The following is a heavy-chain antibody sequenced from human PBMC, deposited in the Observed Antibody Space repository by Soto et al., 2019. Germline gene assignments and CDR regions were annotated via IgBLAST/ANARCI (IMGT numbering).Heavy chain of an antibody. V-gene: IGHV4-39*01. J-gene: IGHJ6*02. D-gene: IGHD6-19*01. CDR1: GGSIGSGEYY. CDR2: IYYRGST. CDR3: ARTIPNSGFRRGMDV. Sequence: QLQLQESGPGLVKPSETLSLTCTVSGGSIGSGEYYWGWIRQPPGKGLEWIGIIYYRGSTYYNPSPKSRVTTSIDTSKNQFSLKLSSVTAADTAVYYCARTIPNSGFRRGMDVWGQGTTVTVSS.